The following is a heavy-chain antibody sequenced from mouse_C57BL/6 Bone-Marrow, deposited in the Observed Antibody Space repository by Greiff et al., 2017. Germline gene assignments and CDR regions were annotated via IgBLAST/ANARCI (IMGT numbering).Heavy chain of an antibody. CDR2: FNPYNGGT. J-gene: IGHJ3*01. CDR3: AREVIRWLLRGFAY. V-gene: IGHV1-19*01. CDR1: GYTFTDYY. D-gene: IGHD2-3*01. Sequence: EVQLQQSGPVLVKPGASVKMSCKASGYTFTDYYMNWVKQSHGKSLEWIGVFNPYNGGTSYNQKFKGKATLTVDKSSSTAYMELNSLTSEDSAVYYCAREVIRWLLRGFAYWGKGTLVTVSA.